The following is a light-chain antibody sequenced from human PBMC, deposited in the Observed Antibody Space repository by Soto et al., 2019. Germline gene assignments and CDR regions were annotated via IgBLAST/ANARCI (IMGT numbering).Light chain of an antibody. Sequence: SVLTQPPSASGTPGQRVTISCSGSSSNIGSNYVYWYQQLPGTAPKLLIYRNNQRPSGVPDRFSGSKSGTSASLAISGLRSVDEADYYCAAWDDSLRGVFGTGTKLTVL. CDR1: SSNIGSNY. CDR2: RNN. V-gene: IGLV1-47*01. CDR3: AAWDDSLRGV. J-gene: IGLJ1*01.